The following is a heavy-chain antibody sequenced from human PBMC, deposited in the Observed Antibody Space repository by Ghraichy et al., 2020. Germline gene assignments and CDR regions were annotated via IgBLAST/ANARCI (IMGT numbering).Heavy chain of an antibody. J-gene: IGHJ3*02. CDR1: GGSIRSSSFY. D-gene: IGHD3-22*01. CDR2: VYNSGST. CDR3: ARNDHDGSGYKHAFDI. Sequence: SETLSLTCTVSGGSIRSSSFYWGWIRQPPGKGLEWIVSVYNSGSTYYNTSLRSRVTISADTSRNDFSLKMSSVTAEDTAVYYCARNDHDGSGYKHAFDIWGLGISVTVSS. V-gene: IGHV4-39*02.